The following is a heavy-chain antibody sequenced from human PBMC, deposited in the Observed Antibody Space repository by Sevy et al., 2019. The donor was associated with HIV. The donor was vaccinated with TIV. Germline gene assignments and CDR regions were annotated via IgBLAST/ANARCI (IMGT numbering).Heavy chain of an antibody. CDR2: IKSKTDGGTT. D-gene: IGHD3-10*01. Sequence: GGSLRLSCAASGFTFSNAWMSWVRQAPGKGLEWVGRIKSKTDGGTTDYAAPVKGRFTIARDDSKNTLYLQMNSLKTEDTAVYYCTTEMGPVLGDPTMVRGVIMESVEYWGQGTLVTVSS. CDR3: TTEMGPVLGDPTMVRGVIMESVEY. V-gene: IGHV3-15*01. CDR1: GFTFSNAW. J-gene: IGHJ4*02.